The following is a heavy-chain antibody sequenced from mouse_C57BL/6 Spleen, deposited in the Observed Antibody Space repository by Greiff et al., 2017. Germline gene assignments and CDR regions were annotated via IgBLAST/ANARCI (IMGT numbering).Heavy chain of an antibody. Sequence: VQLKESGAELVRPGASVTLSCKASGYTFTDYEMHWVKQTPVHGLEWIGAIDPETGGTAYNQKFKGKAILTADKSSSTAYMELRSLTSEDSAVYYCTSYDYSWYFDVWGTGTTVTVSS. CDR2: IDPETGGT. V-gene: IGHV1-15*01. D-gene: IGHD2-4*01. CDR1: GYTFTDYE. CDR3: TSYDYSWYFDV. J-gene: IGHJ1*03.